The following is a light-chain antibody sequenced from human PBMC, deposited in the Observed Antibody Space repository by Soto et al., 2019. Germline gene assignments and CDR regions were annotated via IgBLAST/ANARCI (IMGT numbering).Light chain of an antibody. V-gene: IGLV2-14*03. CDR3: GSYTSATTWV. CDR1: SSDLGRYDY. J-gene: IGLJ3*02. CDR2: RVI. Sequence: QSVLTQPASVSGSPGQSITISCTGSSSDLGRYDYVSWYQQLPGKAPKLIIYRVINRPSGISDRFSGSKSGNSASLSISGLQPEDEASYFCGSYTSATTWVFGGGTKLTVL.